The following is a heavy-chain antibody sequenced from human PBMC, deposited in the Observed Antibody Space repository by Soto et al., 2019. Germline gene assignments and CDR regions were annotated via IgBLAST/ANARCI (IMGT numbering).Heavy chain of an antibody. Sequence: GASVIVSCKASGYTFTTYDISWVRQAPGQGLEWMGRISTYNGNTNYPQSLQGRLTMTTDTSTTTAYMELRSLRSDDTAVYYCARPKDYDDCLDLWG. J-gene: IGHJ3*01. CDR3: ARPKDYDDCLDL. CDR2: ISTYNGNT. CDR1: GYTFTTYD. V-gene: IGHV1-18*01. D-gene: IGHD3-22*01.